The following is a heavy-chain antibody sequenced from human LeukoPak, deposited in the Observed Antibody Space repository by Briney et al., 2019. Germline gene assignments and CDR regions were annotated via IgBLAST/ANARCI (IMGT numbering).Heavy chain of an antibody. D-gene: IGHD3-22*01. V-gene: IGHV4-39*01. J-gene: IGHJ4*02. CDR2: VYYSGST. CDR1: GGSISSSSYY. CDR3: ATSWIYYDSSGYYPRSALFDY. Sequence: PSETLSLTCSVSGGSISSSSYYWGWIRQPPGKGLEWIGSVYYSGSTYYNPSLKSRVTISVDTSKNQFSLKLSSVTAADTAVYYCATSWIYYDSSGYYPRSALFDYWGQGTLVTVSS.